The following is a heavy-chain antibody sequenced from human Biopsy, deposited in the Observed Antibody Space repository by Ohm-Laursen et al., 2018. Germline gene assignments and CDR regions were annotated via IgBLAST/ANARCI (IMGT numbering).Heavy chain of an antibody. CDR1: GYSIKSGYY. V-gene: IGHV4-38-2*01. CDR2: IYHSGST. J-gene: IGHJ6*02. D-gene: IGHD2/OR15-2a*01. Sequence: SDTLSLTCAVSGYSIKSGYYWGWIRQPPGKGLEWIGNIYHSGSTYYNPSLKSRVTISVDTSKNQFSLRLNSVTAADTAVYYCARATNSTGWPYYYFYGMDVWGQGTTVTVSS. CDR3: ARATNSTGWPYYYFYGMDV.